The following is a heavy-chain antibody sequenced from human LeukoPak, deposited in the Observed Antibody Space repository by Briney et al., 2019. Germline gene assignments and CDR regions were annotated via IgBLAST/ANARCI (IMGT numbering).Heavy chain of an antibody. CDR2: IKSKTDGGTT. D-gene: IGHD3-22*01. CDR1: GFTFSNAW. Sequence: GGSLRLSCAASGFTFSNAWMNWVRQAPGKGLEWVGRIKSKTDGGTTDYAAPVKGRFTISTDDSKNTLYLQMNGLKTEDTAIYYCTTGQVVDYDASGYSALDYWGQGALVTVSS. CDR3: TTGQVVDYDASGYSALDY. J-gene: IGHJ4*02. V-gene: IGHV3-15*01.